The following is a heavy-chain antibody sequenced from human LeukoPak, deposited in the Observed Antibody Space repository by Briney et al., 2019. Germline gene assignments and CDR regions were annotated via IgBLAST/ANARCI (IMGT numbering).Heavy chain of an antibody. Sequence: SETLSLTCAVYGGSFSGYYWSWIRQPPGKGLEWIGEINHSGSTNYNPSLKSRVTISVDTSKNQFSLKLSSVTAADTAVYYCAPSLAATSPRHNWFDPWGQGTLVTVSS. V-gene: IGHV4-34*01. J-gene: IGHJ5*02. CDR1: GGSFSGYY. CDR3: APSLAATSPRHNWFDP. D-gene: IGHD6-25*01. CDR2: INHSGST.